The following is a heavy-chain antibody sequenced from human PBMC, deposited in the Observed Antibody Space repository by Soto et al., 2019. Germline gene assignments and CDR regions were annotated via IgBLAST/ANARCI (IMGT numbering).Heavy chain of an antibody. D-gene: IGHD2-8*01. J-gene: IGHJ6*03. Sequence: ASVKVSCKASGYTSTSYDINCVRQATGQGLEWMGWMNPNSGNTGYAQKFQGRVTMTRNTSISTAYMELSSLRSEDTAVYYCARGLVYCTNGVCLIPRPYYYYYMDVWGKGTTVTVSS. CDR1: GYTSTSYD. CDR2: MNPNSGNT. CDR3: ARGLVYCTNGVCLIPRPYYYYYMDV. V-gene: IGHV1-8*01.